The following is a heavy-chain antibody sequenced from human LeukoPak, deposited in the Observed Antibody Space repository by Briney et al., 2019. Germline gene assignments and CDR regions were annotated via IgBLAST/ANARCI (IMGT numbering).Heavy chain of an antibody. D-gene: IGHD6-13*01. J-gene: IGHJ4*02. CDR2: IRYDASNK. V-gene: IGHV3-30*02. CDR3: AKSEGSSSWIYFGY. CDR1: GFTFSSSG. Sequence: GGSLRLSCAASGFTFSSSGMHWVRQAPGKGLEWVAFIRYDASNKYYADSVKGRFTISRDNSKNTLSLQMNSLRVEDTAVCYCAKSEGSSSWIYFGYWGQGTLVTVSS.